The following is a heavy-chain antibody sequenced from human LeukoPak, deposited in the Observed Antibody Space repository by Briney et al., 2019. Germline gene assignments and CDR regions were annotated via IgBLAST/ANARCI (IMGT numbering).Heavy chain of an antibody. J-gene: IGHJ4*02. CDR1: GFTFDDYA. Sequence: GGSLRLSCAAAGFTFDDYAMHWVRQAPGRGLEWVSGISWNSGTIGYADSVKGRFTISRDNAKNSLYLQMKSLRAEDTAVYYCCGASFDYWGQGTLVTVSS. CDR2: ISWNSGTI. CDR3: CGASFDY. V-gene: IGHV3-9*01. D-gene: IGHD2-21*01.